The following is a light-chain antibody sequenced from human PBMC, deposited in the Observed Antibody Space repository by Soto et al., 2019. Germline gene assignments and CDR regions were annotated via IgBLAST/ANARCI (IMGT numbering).Light chain of an antibody. V-gene: IGKV3-15*01. CDR3: HQYNKWPRT. J-gene: IGKJ1*01. CDR2: GAS. Sequence: EIVMTQPPPTLSLSPGERATLSCRASQSFISDLAWYHQKPCQAPGLLICGASTRAPGIPARFSGSGSGTEFTLTLHSLQSQDFAVYYCHQYNKWPRTFGQGTKV. CDR1: QSFISD.